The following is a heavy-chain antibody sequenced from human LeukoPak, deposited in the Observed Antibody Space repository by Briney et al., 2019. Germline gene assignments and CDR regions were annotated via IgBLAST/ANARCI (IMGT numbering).Heavy chain of an antibody. J-gene: IGHJ6*03. CDR3: ARVLSGRGSLYDYYYYMDV. Sequence: GGSLRLSCAASGFTFSSYEMNWVRQAPGKGLEWVSYISSSGTAIYYADSVKGRFTISRDTAKNSLYLRMNSLRAEDTAVYYCARVLSGRGSLYDYYYYMDVWGKGTTVTISS. CDR1: GFTFSSYE. CDR2: ISSSGTAI. D-gene: IGHD3-10*01. V-gene: IGHV3-48*03.